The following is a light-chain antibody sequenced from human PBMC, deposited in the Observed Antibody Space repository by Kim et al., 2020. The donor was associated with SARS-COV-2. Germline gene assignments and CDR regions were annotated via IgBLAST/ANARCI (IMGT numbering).Light chain of an antibody. V-gene: IGLV6-57*03. CDR1: SGSIARNY. CDR3: QSYDSSNVV. CDR2: EDN. Sequence: GNTVTLTCTRSSGSIARNYVQWYQQRPGSAPTTVIYEDNQRPSGVPDRFSGSIDSSSNSASLTISGLKTEDEADYYCQSYDSSNVVFGGGTQLTVL. J-gene: IGLJ2*01.